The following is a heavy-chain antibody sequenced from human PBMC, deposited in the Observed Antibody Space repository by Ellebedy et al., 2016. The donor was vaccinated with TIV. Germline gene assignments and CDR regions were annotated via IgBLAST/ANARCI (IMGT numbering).Heavy chain of an antibody. D-gene: IGHD4-17*01. J-gene: IGHJ3*02. CDR2: INSDGSST. Sequence: GGSLRLXCAASGFTFSSYWMHWVRQAPGKGLVWVSRINSDGSSTSYADSVKGRFTISRDNAKNTLYLQMNSLRAEDTAVFYCARDVEFWAVTKETNVFDIWGQGTMVTVSS. CDR1: GFTFSSYW. CDR3: ARDVEFWAVTKETNVFDI. V-gene: IGHV3-74*01.